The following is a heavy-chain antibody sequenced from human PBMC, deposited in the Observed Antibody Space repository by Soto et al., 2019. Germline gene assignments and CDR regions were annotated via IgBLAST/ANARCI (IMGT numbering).Heavy chain of an antibody. CDR1: GYTFTGYY. J-gene: IGHJ6*02. Sequence: ASVKVSCKASGYTFTGYYMHWVRQAPGQGLEWMGWINPNSGGTNYAQKFQGWVTMTRDTSISTAYMELSRLRSDDTAVYYCATSLDLVAGKDYYYYGMDVWGQGTTVTVSS. CDR3: ATSLDLVAGKDYYYYGMDV. V-gene: IGHV1-2*04. D-gene: IGHD5-12*01. CDR2: INPNSGGT.